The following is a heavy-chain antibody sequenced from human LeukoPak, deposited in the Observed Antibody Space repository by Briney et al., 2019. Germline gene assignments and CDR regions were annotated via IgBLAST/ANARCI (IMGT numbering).Heavy chain of an antibody. CDR3: ARDGSGSGSPFDY. CDR1: GYSISSGYY. CDR2: IYHSGTT. Sequence: PSETLSLTCSVSGYSISSGYYWAWIRPPPGKGLEWIGSIYHSGTTYYNPSLKSRVTISVDTSKNQFSLKLSSVTAADTAVYYCARDGSGSGSPFDYWGQGTLVTVFS. V-gene: IGHV4-38-2*02. D-gene: IGHD3-10*01. J-gene: IGHJ4*02.